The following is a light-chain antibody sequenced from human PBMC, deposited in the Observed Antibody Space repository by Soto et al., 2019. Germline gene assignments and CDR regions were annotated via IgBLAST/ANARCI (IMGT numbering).Light chain of an antibody. CDR2: NTN. Sequence: QTVVTQEPSFSVSPGGTVTLTCGLSSGSFSSSHYPSWYQQTPGQAPRTLIYNTNTRSSGVPDRFSGSILGNKAALTITGAQADDEADYYCVLYMGSGIWVFGGGTKLTVL. CDR1: SGSFSSSHY. J-gene: IGLJ3*02. V-gene: IGLV8-61*01. CDR3: VLYMGSGIWV.